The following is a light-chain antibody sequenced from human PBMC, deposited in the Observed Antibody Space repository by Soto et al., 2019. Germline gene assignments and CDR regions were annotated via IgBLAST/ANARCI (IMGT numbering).Light chain of an antibody. V-gene: IGKV3-11*01. CDR2: DAS. CDR1: QSVSSY. CDR3: QQRSNWIT. Sequence: EIVLTQSRATLSLSLGERATLSCRASQSVSSYLAWYQQKPGQAPRLLIYDASNKATGIPARFNGSGSGTDFTLTISSLEPEDFAVYYCQQRSNWITFGQGTRLEIK. J-gene: IGKJ5*01.